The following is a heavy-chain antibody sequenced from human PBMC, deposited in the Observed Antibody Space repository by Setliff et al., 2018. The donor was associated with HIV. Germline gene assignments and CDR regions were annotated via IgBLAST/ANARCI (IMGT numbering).Heavy chain of an antibody. Sequence: ASVKVSCKASGYTFSGYYMHWVRQAPGQGLEWMGWISAYNGKTDFAQKFQDRVIVTTDTSTNTVYMEVMRLTSDDTAVYFCAREGVATPDEEGYYFDQWGQGTLVTVSS. V-gene: IGHV1-18*04. J-gene: IGHJ4*02. CDR3: AREGVATPDEEGYYFDQ. CDR2: ISAYNGKT. CDR1: GYTFSGYY.